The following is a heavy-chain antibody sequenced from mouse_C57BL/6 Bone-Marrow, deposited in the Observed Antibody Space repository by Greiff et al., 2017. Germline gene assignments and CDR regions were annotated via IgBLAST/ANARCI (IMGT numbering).Heavy chain of an antibody. J-gene: IGHJ2*01. D-gene: IGHD4-1*01. V-gene: IGHV1-64*01. CDR1: GYTFTSYW. CDR3: ARGGSGTHYFDY. Sequence: VQLQQSGAELVKPGASVKLSCKASGYTFTSYWMHWVKQRPGQGLEWIGMIHPNSGSTNYNEKFKGKATVTVDKSSSKAYMQLSSLTSEDSAVDYCARGGSGTHYFDYWGQGTTLTVSS. CDR2: IHPNSGST.